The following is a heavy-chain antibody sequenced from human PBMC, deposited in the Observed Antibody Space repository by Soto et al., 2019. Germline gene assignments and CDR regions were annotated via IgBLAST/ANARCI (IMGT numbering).Heavy chain of an antibody. Sequence: GGSLRLSCAASGFTFSSYGMHWVRQAPGKGLEWVAVISYDGSNKYYADSVKGRFTISRDNSKNTLYLQMNSLRAEDTAVYYCAKELHDILTGQRYYYYYGMDVWGQGTTVTVSS. J-gene: IGHJ6*01. CDR2: ISYDGSNK. CDR3: AKELHDILTGQRYYYYYGMDV. V-gene: IGHV3-30*18. CDR1: GFTFSSYG. D-gene: IGHD3-9*01.